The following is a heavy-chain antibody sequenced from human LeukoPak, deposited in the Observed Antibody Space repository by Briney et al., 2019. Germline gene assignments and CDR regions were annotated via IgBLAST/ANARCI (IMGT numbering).Heavy chain of an antibody. CDR3: TRTRNDIVLMVYALFFDY. D-gene: IGHD2-8*01. CDR1: GFTFGDYA. V-gene: IGHV3-49*03. J-gene: IGHJ4*02. Sequence: SGGSLRLSCTGSGFTFGDYAMSWFRQAPGKGLEWVGFIRSKAYGGTTEYAASVKGRFTISRDDSKSIAYLQMNSLKTEDTAVYYCTRTRNDIVLMVYALFFDYWGQGTLVTVSS. CDR2: IRSKAYGGTT.